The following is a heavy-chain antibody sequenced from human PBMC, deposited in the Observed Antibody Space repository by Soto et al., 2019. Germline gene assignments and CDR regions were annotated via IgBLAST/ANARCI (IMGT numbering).Heavy chain of an antibody. J-gene: IGHJ6*02. CDR2: IIPLFGTA. CDR1: GGTFSTYD. Sequence: QVQLVQSGAEVKKPGSSVKVSCKASGGTFSTYDLNWVRQAPGQGLEWMGGIIPLFGTANYAQKFQGRVTITADKSTSTAYKELSSLRSEDTALYYCARDQGEHIVVFESNDSYGMDVWGQGTTVTVSS. V-gene: IGHV1-69*06. D-gene: IGHD2-15*01. CDR3: ARDQGEHIVVFESNDSYGMDV.